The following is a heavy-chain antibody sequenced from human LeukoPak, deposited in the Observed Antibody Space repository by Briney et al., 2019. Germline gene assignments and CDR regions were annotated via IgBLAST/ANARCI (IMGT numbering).Heavy chain of an antibody. V-gene: IGHV4-59*01. CDR2: IYYSGST. J-gene: IGHJ5*02. D-gene: IGHD2-8*01. CDR3: ARVRRYCTNGVCPTGFDP. CDR1: GGSISSYY. Sequence: PSETLSLTCTVSGGSISSYYWSWIRQPPGKGLEWVGYIYYSGSTNYNPSLKSRVTISVDPSKNQFSLKLSSVTAADTAVYYCARVRRYCTNGVCPTGFDPWGQGTPVTVSS.